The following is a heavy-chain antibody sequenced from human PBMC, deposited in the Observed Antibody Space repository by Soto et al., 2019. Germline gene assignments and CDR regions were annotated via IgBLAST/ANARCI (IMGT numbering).Heavy chain of an antibody. CDR3: ARAVLPATAPFDY. J-gene: IGHJ4*02. CDR2: IYYSGST. D-gene: IGHD2-2*01. Sequence: LSLTCTVSGGSISSYYWSWIRQPPGKGLEWIGYIYYSGSTNYNPSLQSRVTISVDTSKNQFSLKLSSVTAADTAVYYCARAVLPATAPFDYWGQGTLVTVSS. CDR1: GGSISSYY. V-gene: IGHV4-59*01.